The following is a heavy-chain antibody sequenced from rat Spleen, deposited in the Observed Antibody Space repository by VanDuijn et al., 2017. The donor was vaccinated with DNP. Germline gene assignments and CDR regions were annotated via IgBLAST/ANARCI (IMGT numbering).Heavy chain of an antibody. CDR3: TTDNYSAPFDY. CDR2: ISYDGSSI. J-gene: IGHJ2*01. Sequence: EVQLVESGGGLVQPGRSLKLSCAASGFTFSDYNMAWVRQAPKKGLEWVATISYDGSSIDYRDSVKGRFAVSRDNAKNTLYLQMDSLRSEDTATYYCTTDNYSAPFDYWGQGVMVTVSS. CDR1: GFTFSDYN. D-gene: IGHD1-8*01. V-gene: IGHV5-7*01.